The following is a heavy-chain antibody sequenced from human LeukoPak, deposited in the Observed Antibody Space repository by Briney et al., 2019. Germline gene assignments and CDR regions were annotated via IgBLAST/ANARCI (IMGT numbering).Heavy chain of an antibody. CDR3: AKGELHFNTCSFDY. CDR2: ISYDGNHK. D-gene: IGHD1-26*01. J-gene: IGHJ4*02. CDR1: GFTFSSG. Sequence: GTSLRLSCAASGFTFSSGMHWVRQAPGKGPEWVAVISYDGNHKYYGDSVKGRFTISRDNSRNTLYLQMDSLKTEDTAVYYCAKGELHFNTCSFDYWGQGTLVTVSS. V-gene: IGHV3-30*18.